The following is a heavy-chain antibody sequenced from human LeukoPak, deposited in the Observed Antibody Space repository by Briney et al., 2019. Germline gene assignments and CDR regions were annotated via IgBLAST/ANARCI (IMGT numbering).Heavy chain of an antibody. CDR2: ISGGGGST. Sequence: GGSLRLSCAASGFTFTSYSMNWVRQAPGKGLEWVSTISGGGGSTYYADSVKGRFTISRGNSKNTLHLQVNSLRAEDTAVYYCAKGGKWDVTPFDYWGQGTLVTVSS. CDR1: GFTFTSYS. D-gene: IGHD1-26*01. J-gene: IGHJ4*02. V-gene: IGHV3-23*01. CDR3: AKGGKWDVTPFDY.